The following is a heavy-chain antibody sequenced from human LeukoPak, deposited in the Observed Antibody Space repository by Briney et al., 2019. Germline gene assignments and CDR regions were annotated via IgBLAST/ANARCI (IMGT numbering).Heavy chain of an antibody. V-gene: IGHV3-23*01. D-gene: IGHD3-22*01. J-gene: IGHJ4*02. Sequence: GGSLRLSCAVSGITLSNYGMSWVRQAPGKGLEWVAGISGSGGGSNYADSVKGRFTISRDNPKNTLYLQMNSLRAEDTAVYFCAKRGVVIRVILVGFHKEAYYFDSWGQGALVTVSS. CDR2: ISGSGGGS. CDR1: GITLSNYG. CDR3: AKRGVVIRVILVGFHKEAYYFDS.